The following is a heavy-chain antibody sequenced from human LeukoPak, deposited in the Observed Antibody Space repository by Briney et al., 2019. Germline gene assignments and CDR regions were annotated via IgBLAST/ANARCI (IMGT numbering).Heavy chain of an antibody. CDR1: GYSFTSYW. V-gene: IGHV5-51*01. CDR2: IYPGDSDT. D-gene: IGHD3-22*01. CDR3: ARPSYYYDSSGYPPKGAFDI. Sequence: GESLKISCKGSGYSFTSYWIGWVRQMPGKGLEWMGIIYPGDSDTRYSPSFQGQVTTSADKSISTAYLQWSSLKATDTAMYYCARPSYYYDSSGYPPKGAFDIWGQGTMVTVSS. J-gene: IGHJ3*02.